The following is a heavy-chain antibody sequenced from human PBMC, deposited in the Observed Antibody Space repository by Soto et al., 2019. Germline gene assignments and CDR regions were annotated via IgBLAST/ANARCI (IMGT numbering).Heavy chain of an antibody. CDR2: ISAYNGNT. Sequence: ASVKVSCKASGYTFTSYGISWVRQAPGQGLEWMGWISAYNGNTNYAQKLQGRVTMTTDTSTSTAYMELRSLRSDDTAVYYCARVSSMVRGVIFPPRYYFDYWGQGTLVTVSS. V-gene: IGHV1-18*01. CDR3: ARVSSMVRGVIFPPRYYFDY. J-gene: IGHJ4*02. CDR1: GYTFTSYG. D-gene: IGHD3-10*01.